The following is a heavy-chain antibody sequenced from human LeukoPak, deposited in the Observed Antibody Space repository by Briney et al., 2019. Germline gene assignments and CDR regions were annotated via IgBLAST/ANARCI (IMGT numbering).Heavy chain of an antibody. CDR2: VYYSGST. Sequence: PSETLSPTCAVSGGSISISSHYWSWIRQPPGKGLEWIGYVYYSGSTTYNPSLKSRVTMSVDTSKNQFSLKLTSVTAADTAVYYCAREGQDSSGYWYLDHWGQGTLATVSS. J-gene: IGHJ4*02. CDR1: GGSISISSHY. D-gene: IGHD3-22*01. CDR3: AREGQDSSGYWYLDH. V-gene: IGHV4-61*01.